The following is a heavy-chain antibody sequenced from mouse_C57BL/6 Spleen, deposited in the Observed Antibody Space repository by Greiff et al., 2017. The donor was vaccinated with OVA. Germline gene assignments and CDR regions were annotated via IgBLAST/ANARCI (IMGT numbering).Heavy chain of an antibody. CDR1: GYSITSGYY. CDR3: ARGGGDWDVFDY. D-gene: IGHD4-1*01. Sequence: ESGPGLVKPSQSLSLTCSVTGYSITSGYYWNWIRQFPGNKLEWMGYISYDGSNNYNPSLKNRISITRDTSKNQFFLKLNSVTTEDTATYYCARGGGDWDVFDYWGQGTTLTVSS. J-gene: IGHJ2*01. V-gene: IGHV3-6*01. CDR2: ISYDGSN.